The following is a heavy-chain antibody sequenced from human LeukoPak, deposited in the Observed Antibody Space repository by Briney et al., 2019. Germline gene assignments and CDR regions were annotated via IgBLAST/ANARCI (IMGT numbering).Heavy chain of an antibody. CDR1: GYTFTSYG. V-gene: IGHV1-18*01. Sequence: ASVKVSCKASGYTFTSYGISWLRQAPGQGLEWMGWIGAYNGNTNYAQKLQGRVTMTTDTSTSTAYMELRSLRSDDTAVYYCARVTEQWLAYYYYGMDVWGQGTTVTVSS. CDR3: ARVTEQWLAYYYYGMDV. J-gene: IGHJ6*02. CDR2: IGAYNGNT. D-gene: IGHD6-19*01.